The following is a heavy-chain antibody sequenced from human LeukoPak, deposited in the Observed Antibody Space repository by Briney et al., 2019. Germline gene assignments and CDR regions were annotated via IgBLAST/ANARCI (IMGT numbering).Heavy chain of an antibody. D-gene: IGHD6-13*01. V-gene: IGHV3-9*01. CDR1: GFTSDDYA. J-gene: IGHJ5*02. CDR3: AKDGVSSSWYGETNWFDP. Sequence: ARTLRCTCAASGFTSDDYAMHWLPQAPGKDLMGGFSTSCGSASIGHADYVRGRFTIARDNAKNSLYLQMNSLRAEDTALYYCAKDGVSSSWYGETNWFDPWGQGTLVTVSS. CDR2: TSCGSASI.